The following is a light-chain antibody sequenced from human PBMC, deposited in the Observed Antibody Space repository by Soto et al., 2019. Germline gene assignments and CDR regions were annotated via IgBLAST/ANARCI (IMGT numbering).Light chain of an antibody. Sequence: DIQMTQSPSSLSASVGDRVTITCRASQGISNYLAWYQQKPGKVPKLLIYAAFTLQPGVPSRFSGSGSGTDFTLTISSLQTEDVATYYYQKYNSVPLTFGEGTKVEIK. J-gene: IGKJ4*01. V-gene: IGKV1-27*01. CDR2: AAF. CDR3: QKYNSVPLT. CDR1: QGISNY.